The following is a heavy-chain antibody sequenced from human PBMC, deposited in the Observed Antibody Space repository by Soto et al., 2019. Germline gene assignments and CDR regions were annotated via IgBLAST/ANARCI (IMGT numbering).Heavy chain of an antibody. J-gene: IGHJ4*02. CDR3: TSRTYSSSSLGGTYYFDY. D-gene: IGHD6-6*01. Sequence: PGGSLRLSCAASGFTFDDYAMSWFRQAPGKGLEWVGFIRSKAYGGTTEYAASVKGRFTISRDDSKSIAYLQMNSLKTEDTAVYYCTSRTYSSSSLGGTYYFDYWGQGTLVTVSS. CDR2: IRSKAYGGTT. V-gene: IGHV3-49*03. CDR1: GFTFDDYA.